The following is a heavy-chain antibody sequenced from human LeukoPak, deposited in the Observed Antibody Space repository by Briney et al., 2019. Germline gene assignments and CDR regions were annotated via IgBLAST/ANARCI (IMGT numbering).Heavy chain of an antibody. D-gene: IGHD1-26*01. Sequence: SVTVSCKASGGTFSSYAISWVRQAPGQGLEWMGGIIPIFGTANYAQKFQGRVTITADESTSTAYMELSSLRSEDTAVYYCAATHYYYYGMDVWGQGTTVTVSS. J-gene: IGHJ6*02. CDR1: GGTFSSYA. CDR2: IIPIFGTA. V-gene: IGHV1-69*13. CDR3: AATHYYYYGMDV.